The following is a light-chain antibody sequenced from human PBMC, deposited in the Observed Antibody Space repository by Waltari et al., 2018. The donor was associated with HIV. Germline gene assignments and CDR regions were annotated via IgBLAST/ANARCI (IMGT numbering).Light chain of an antibody. CDR1: SSNIGAGYD. J-gene: IGLJ2*01. Sequence: QSVLTQPPSVSGAPGQRVTISCTGSSSNIGAGYDVHWYQQLPGTAPKLLIYGNTNRPSGVPDRFSGSKSGTSASLAITGLQADDEADYYCQSLRVFGGGTKLTVL. CDR2: GNT. V-gene: IGLV1-40*01. CDR3: QSLRV.